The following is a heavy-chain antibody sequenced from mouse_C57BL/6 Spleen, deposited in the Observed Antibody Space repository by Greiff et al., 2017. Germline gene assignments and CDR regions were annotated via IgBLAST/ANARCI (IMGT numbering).Heavy chain of an antibody. Sequence: VQLQQSGAELVKPGASVKLSCKASGYTFTEYTIHWVKQRSGQGLEWIGWFYPGSGSIKYNEKFKDKATLTADKSSSTVYMELSRLTSEDSAVYFGARHEEGFLYCYGSSPSWFAYWGQGALVTVSA. J-gene: IGHJ3*01. CDR2: FYPGSGSI. V-gene: IGHV1-62-2*01. CDR1: GYTFTEYT. CDR3: ARHEEGFLYCYGSSPSWFAY. D-gene: IGHD1-1*01.